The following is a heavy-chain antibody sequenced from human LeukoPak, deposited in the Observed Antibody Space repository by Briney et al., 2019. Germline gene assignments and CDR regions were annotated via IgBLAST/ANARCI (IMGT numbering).Heavy chain of an antibody. CDR1: GYSMSSDNY. J-gene: IGHJ4*02. CDR2: IYHSGST. V-gene: IGHV4-38-2*01. Sequence: SETLSLTCAVSGYSMSSDNYWVWIRQPPGQGLEWTGGIYHSGSTCYNPSLKSRVTMSVDTSKNQFSLKLSSVTAADTAVYYCARAPRDSSSSNYMRRFDYWGQGTLVTVSS. D-gene: IGHD3-22*01. CDR3: ARAPRDSSSSNYMRRFDY.